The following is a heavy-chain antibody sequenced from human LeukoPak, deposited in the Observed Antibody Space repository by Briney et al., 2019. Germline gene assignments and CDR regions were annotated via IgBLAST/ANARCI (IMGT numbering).Heavy chain of an antibody. CDR1: GYSISSGYY. CDR2: IYHSGST. Sequence: SETLSLXCTVSGYSISSGYYWGWIRQPPGQGLEWIGSIYHSGSTYYNPSLKSRVTISVDTSKNQFSLKLSSVTAADTAVYYCARGRCTNGVCYGLDYWGQGTLVTVSS. CDR3: ARGRCTNGVCYGLDY. D-gene: IGHD2-8*01. V-gene: IGHV4-38-2*02. J-gene: IGHJ4*02.